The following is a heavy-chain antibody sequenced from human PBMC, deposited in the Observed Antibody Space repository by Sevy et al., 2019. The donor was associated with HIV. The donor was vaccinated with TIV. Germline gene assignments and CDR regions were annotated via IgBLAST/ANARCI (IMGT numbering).Heavy chain of an antibody. CDR2: VSTFHGKV. CDR3: ARMPLQYFDSDGTPYNYYLMEV. J-gene: IGHJ6*03. CDR1: GYTLMNDG. D-gene: IGHD3-9*01. V-gene: IGHV1-18*01. Sequence: GASVKVSCKASGYTLMNDGISWVRHVPGQGLEWVGWVSTFHGKVDLGQNFQGRVGMTVDTSASSVYLDMWSLRSDDTGTYYCARMPLQYFDSDGTPYNYYLMEVWGNGTSVTVSS.